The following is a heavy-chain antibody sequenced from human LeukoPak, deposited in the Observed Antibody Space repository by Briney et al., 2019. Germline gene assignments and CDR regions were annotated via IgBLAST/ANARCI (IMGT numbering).Heavy chain of an antibody. V-gene: IGHV3-30-3*01. CDR3: ARETGSAVGSTDFDY. D-gene: IGHD4-17*01. Sequence: GGSLRLSCAASGFAFSSYAIHWVRQAPGKGLEWVAVISYDGSNKYYADSVKGRFTISRDNSKNTLYLQMNSLRAEDTAVYYCARETGSAVGSTDFDYWGQGTLVTVSS. CDR1: GFAFSSYA. J-gene: IGHJ4*02. CDR2: ISYDGSNK.